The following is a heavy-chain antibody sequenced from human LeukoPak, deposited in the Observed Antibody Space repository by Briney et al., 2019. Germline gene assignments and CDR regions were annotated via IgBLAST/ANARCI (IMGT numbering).Heavy chain of an antibody. CDR2: ISWNSGNI. D-gene: IGHD5-24*01. CDR1: GFTFDDYA. CDR3: AKDIEGSATRGYFDY. V-gene: IGHV3-9*01. Sequence: PGRSLRLSCAASGFTFDDYAMHWVRQAPGKGLEWVSGISWNSGNIGYADSVKGRFTISRDNAKNSLYLQMNSLRAEDTALYYCAKDIEGSATRGYFDYWGQGTLVTVSS. J-gene: IGHJ4*02.